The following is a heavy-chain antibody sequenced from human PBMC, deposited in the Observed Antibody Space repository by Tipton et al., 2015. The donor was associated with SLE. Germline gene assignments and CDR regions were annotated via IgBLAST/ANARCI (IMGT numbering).Heavy chain of an antibody. D-gene: IGHD3-22*01. V-gene: IGHV1-18*01. CDR1: GYAFTTYH. J-gene: IGHJ3*02. CDR3: ARARRDDRDAFHI. Sequence: QVQLVQSGAEVRKPGASVKVSCKASGYAFTTYHITWVRQAPGQGLEWMGWISPYNGKTDYAQKVQGRVTMTTDTSTTTAYMELRSLRYEDTAVYYCARARRDDRDAFHIWGQGTMVTVSS. CDR2: ISPYNGKT.